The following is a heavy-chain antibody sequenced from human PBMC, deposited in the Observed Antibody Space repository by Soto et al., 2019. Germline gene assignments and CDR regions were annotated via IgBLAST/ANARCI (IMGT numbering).Heavy chain of an antibody. CDR3: ASQVYDFWSGYYSDYYYGMDV. CDR1: GYTFTSYG. D-gene: IGHD3-3*01. Sequence: GASVKVSCKASGYTFTSYGISWVRQAPGQGLEWMGWISAYNGNTNYAQKLQGRVTMTTDTSTSTAYMELRSLRSDDTAVYYCASQVYDFWSGYYSDYYYGMDVWG. CDR2: ISAYNGNT. J-gene: IGHJ6*02. V-gene: IGHV1-18*01.